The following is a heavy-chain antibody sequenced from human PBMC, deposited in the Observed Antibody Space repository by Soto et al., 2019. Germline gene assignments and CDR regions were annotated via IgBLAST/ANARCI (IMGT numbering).Heavy chain of an antibody. Sequence: SETLSLTCAVSGGSISSGGHSWSWIRQPPGKGLEWIGYIYHSGSTYYNPSLKSRVTISVDRSKNQFSLKLSSVTAADTAVYYCARMTHYDILTGYYTPTPIDYWGQGTLVTVS. CDR2: IYHSGST. D-gene: IGHD3-9*01. CDR1: GGSISSGGHS. V-gene: IGHV4-30-2*01. CDR3: ARMTHYDILTGYYTPTPIDY. J-gene: IGHJ4*02.